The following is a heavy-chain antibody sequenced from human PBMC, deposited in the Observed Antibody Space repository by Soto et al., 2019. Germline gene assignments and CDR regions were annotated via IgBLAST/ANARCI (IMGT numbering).Heavy chain of an antibody. CDR2: IIPIFGTA. D-gene: IGHD6-13*01. CDR3: ASRIAAAAPEMGGRAHYYYYGMDV. J-gene: IGHJ6*02. Sequence: QVQLVQSGAEVKKPGSSVKVSCKASGGTFSSYAISWVRQAPGQGLEWMGGIIPIFGTANYAQKFQGRVTITADESTSTAYMELSSLRSEDTAVYYCASRIAAAAPEMGGRAHYYYYGMDVWGQGTTVTVSS. CDR1: GGTFSSYA. V-gene: IGHV1-69*01.